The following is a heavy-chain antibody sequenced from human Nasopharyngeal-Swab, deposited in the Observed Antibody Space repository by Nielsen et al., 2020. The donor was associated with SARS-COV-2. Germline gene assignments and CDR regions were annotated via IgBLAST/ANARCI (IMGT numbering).Heavy chain of an antibody. Sequence: GESLKISCTASGFTFGDYAMSWFRQAPGKGLQWISYITSGNSVQYADSVRGRFTISRDNAKNSLYLQMNSLTAEDTAVYYCARERGGGYGDYWGQGTLVTVSS. D-gene: IGHD5-12*01. CDR3: ARERGGGYGDY. CDR1: GFTFGDYA. CDR2: ITSGNSV. V-gene: IGHV3-69-1*01. J-gene: IGHJ4*02.